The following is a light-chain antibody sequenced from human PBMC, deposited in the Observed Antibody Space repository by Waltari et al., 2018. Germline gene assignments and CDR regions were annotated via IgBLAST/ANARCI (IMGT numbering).Light chain of an antibody. CDR2: WAS. CDR3: QQLNSYPVT. V-gene: IGKV4-1*01. Sequence: DIVMTQSPDSLAVSLGERATINCRSSQSVLYSSNNKNYLAWYQQKPGQPPNVLIYWASTRESGVPDRFSGSGSGTDFTLTISSLQPEDFATYYCQQLNSYPVTFGQGTKLEIK. J-gene: IGKJ2*01. CDR1: QSVLYSSNNKNY.